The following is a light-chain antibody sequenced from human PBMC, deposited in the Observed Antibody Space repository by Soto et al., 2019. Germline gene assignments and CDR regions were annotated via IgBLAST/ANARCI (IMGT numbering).Light chain of an antibody. Sequence: QSVLTQPPSVSGAPGQRVTISCTGSSSNIGAGYDVHWYQQFPGTTPKFLIYGNTNRPSGVPDRFSASKSGTSASLDITGLQAEDEAEYFRQSYDSSLTVVFGGGTKLTV. CDR3: QSYDSSLTVV. V-gene: IGLV1-40*01. CDR1: SSNIGAGYD. CDR2: GNT. J-gene: IGLJ2*01.